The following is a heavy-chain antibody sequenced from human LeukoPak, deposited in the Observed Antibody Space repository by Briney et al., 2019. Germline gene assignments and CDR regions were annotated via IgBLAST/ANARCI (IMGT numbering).Heavy chain of an antibody. Sequence: GGSLRLSCAASGFTFSSYAMSWVRQAPGKGLEWVSAISGSGGSTYYADSVKGRFTISRDNSKNTLYLQMSSLRAEDTAVYYCAKDRGRYYDSSGYYWGYYFDSWGQGILVTVST. D-gene: IGHD3-22*01. CDR2: ISGSGGST. CDR1: GFTFSSYA. CDR3: AKDRGRYYDSSGYYWGYYFDS. J-gene: IGHJ4*02. V-gene: IGHV3-23*01.